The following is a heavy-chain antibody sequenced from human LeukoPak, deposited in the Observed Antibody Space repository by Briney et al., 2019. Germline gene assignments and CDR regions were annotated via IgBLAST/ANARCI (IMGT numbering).Heavy chain of an antibody. CDR2: IYYSGST. V-gene: IGHV4-59*08. Sequence: SETLSLTCTVSGGSISSYYWSWIRQPPGKGLEWIGSIYYSGSTNYNPSLKSRVTISVDTSKNQFSLKLSSVTAADTAVYYCARQVAGMGTPDYWGQGTLVTVSS. J-gene: IGHJ4*02. D-gene: IGHD6-19*01. CDR1: GGSISSYY. CDR3: ARQVAGMGTPDY.